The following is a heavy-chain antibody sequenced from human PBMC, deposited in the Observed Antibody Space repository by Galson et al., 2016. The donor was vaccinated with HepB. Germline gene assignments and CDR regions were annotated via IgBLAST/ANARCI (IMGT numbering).Heavy chain of an antibody. CDR2: ISAYGVNA. Sequence: SVKVSCKASGYTFNTYGVIWVRQAPGQGLEWMGWISAYGVNAKYAQNLQGRVTMTTDTSTSTAFLELNSLRSEDTAVYFCALGFGELLFFQHWGQGTLVTVSS. V-gene: IGHV1-18*01. CDR3: ALGFGELLFFQH. D-gene: IGHD3-10*01. J-gene: IGHJ1*01. CDR1: GYTFNTYG.